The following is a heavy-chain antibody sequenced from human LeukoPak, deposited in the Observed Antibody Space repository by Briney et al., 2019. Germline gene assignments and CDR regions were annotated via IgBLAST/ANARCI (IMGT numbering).Heavy chain of an antibody. CDR2: ISDYNGHT. Sequence: ASVKVSCKASGYTFTSYGISWVRQAPGQGLEWMGWISDYNGHTNYVQKFQGRVTMTTDTSTSTAYMELRSLRSDDTAVYYCARDTLEDSSGYPDYWGQGTLVTVSS. CDR3: ARDTLEDSSGYPDY. V-gene: IGHV1-18*01. D-gene: IGHD3-22*01. CDR1: GYTFTSYG. J-gene: IGHJ4*02.